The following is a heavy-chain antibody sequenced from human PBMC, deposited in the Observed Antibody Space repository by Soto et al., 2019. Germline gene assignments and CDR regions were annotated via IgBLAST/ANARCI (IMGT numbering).Heavy chain of an antibody. CDR3: TTSSAAYYYGMDV. CDR1: SVSDGW. V-gene: IGHV3-15*07. J-gene: IGHJ6*02. Sequence: SVSDGWMNWVRQAPGKGLEWVDRIKSKSDGGTTDYAAPVKGRFTISRDDSKTPLYLQMNSLKTEDTAVYYCTTSSAAYYYGMDVWGQGTTVTVSS. CDR2: IKSKSDGGTT. D-gene: IGHD6-13*01.